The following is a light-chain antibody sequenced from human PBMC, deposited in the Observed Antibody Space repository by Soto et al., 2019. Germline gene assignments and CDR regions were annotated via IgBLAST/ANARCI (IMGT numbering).Light chain of an antibody. CDR3: YSYSGGPTLYL. CDR2: DVS. Sequence: QSVLTQPASVSGSPGQSITISCTGTSTDVGGYKYVSWYQQHPGKAPKLLISDVSNRPSGVSFRFSGSKSGNTASLTISGLQAEDEDDYYCYSYSGGPTLYLFGTGTKVTVL. CDR1: STDVGGYKY. V-gene: IGLV2-14*03. J-gene: IGLJ1*01.